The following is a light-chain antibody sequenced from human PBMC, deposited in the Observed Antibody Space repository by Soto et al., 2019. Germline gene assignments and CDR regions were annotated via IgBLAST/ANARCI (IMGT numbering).Light chain of an antibody. CDR2: DAS. Sequence: IVLTQSPATLSLSPGERATLSCRACQSVSSYLAWYQQKPGQAPRLLIYDASNRDTGIPARFSGSGSGTDFTLTISGLEPEDFAVYYCQQRSNWPPEVTFGPGIKVDSK. CDR3: QQRSNWPPEVT. J-gene: IGKJ3*01. V-gene: IGKV3-11*01. CDR1: QSVSSY.